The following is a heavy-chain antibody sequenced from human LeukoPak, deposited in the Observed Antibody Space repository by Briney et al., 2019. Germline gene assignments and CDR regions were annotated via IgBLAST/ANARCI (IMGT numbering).Heavy chain of an antibody. V-gene: IGHV3-21*01. CDR1: GFTFSSCS. J-gene: IGHJ4*02. D-gene: IGHD5-24*01. CDR2: ISSSSSYI. Sequence: GGSLRLSCAASGFTFSSCSMNWVRQAPGKGLEWVSSISSSSSYIYYADSVKGRFTISRDNAKNSLYLQMNSLRAEDTAVYYCARVAEMAANDYWGQGTLVTVSS. CDR3: ARVAEMAANDY.